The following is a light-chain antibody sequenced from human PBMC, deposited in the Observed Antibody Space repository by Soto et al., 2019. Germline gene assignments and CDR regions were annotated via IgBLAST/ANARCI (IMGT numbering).Light chain of an antibody. Sequence: DIQMTQSPSTLSASVGDRVTITCRASQNIDSWLAWFQQKPGKAPKVLIYKVSSLDSGVPSRFSGSGYGTEFTLSIRSLQHDDFATYYCQQYRSASWTFGQGTKVEIK. CDR3: QQYRSASWT. V-gene: IGKV1-5*03. CDR2: KVS. CDR1: QNIDSW. J-gene: IGKJ1*01.